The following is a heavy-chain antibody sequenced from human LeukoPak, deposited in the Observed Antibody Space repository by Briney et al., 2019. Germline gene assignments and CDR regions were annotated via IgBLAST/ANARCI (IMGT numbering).Heavy chain of an antibody. CDR3: ARERRRGSGSYYQPVVDY. CDR1: GGSFSGYY. V-gene: IGHV4-34*01. J-gene: IGHJ4*02. CDR2: INHSGST. D-gene: IGHD3-10*01. Sequence: KPSETLSLTCAVYGGSFSGYYWSWIRQPPGKGLEWIGEINHSGSTNYNPSLKSRVTMSVDTSKNQFSLKLSSVTAADTAVYYCARERRRGSGSYYQPVVDYWGQGTLVTVSS.